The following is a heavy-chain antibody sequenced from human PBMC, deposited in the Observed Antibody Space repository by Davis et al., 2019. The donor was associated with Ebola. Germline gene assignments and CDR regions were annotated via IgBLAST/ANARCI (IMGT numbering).Heavy chain of an antibody. CDR3: ARDGITTRIAVVLLT. D-gene: IGHD6-19*01. CDR1: GFTFSSYW. J-gene: IGHJ5*02. V-gene: IGHV3-74*01. Sequence: HTGGSLRLSCAASGFTFSSYWMHWVRQAPGKGLVWVSRINRDGSSTSYADSVKGRFTISRDNAKNTLYLQMNSLRAEDTAVYYCARDGITTRIAVVLLTWGQGTLVTVSS. CDR2: INRDGSST.